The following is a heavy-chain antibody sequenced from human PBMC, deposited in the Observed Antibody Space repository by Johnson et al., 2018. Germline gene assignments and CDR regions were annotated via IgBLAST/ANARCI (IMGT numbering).Heavy chain of an antibody. J-gene: IGHJ6*03. D-gene: IGHD6-6*01. CDR3: AKGRELIAARRWDMDV. CDR2: ISYDGSNK. Sequence: VQLQESGGGLVKPGGSLRLSCAASGFTFSSYSMNWVRQAPGKGLEWVAVISYDGSNKYYADSVRGRFTISRDNCKNTLYLQMNSRRAEGTAVYYCAKGRELIAARRWDMDVWGEGTTVTVSS. CDR1: GFTFSSYS. V-gene: IGHV3-30*18.